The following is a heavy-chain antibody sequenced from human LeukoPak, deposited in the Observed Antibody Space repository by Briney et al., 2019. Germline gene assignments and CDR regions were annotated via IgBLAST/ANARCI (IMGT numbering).Heavy chain of an antibody. CDR3: ARHTSDAFDI. J-gene: IGHJ3*02. D-gene: IGHD3-16*01. CDR2: INHSGST. Sequence: GSLRLSCAASGFTFSSYAMSWVRQPPGKGLEWIGEINHSGSTNYNPSLKSRVTISVDTSKNQFSLKLSSVTAADTAVYYCARHTSDAFDIWGQGTMVTVSS. V-gene: IGHV4-34*01. CDR1: GFTFSSYA.